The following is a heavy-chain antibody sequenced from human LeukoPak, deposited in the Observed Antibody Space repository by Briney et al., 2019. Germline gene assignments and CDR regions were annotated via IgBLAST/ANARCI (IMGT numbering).Heavy chain of an antibody. CDR3: AKAWYDILTGSPFDY. Sequence: GRSLRLSCLASGFTFSASTMHWVRQAPGKGLEWVAVMSYDGFTKYYADSVKGRFTISRDNSKNTLYLQMNSLRAEDTALYYCAKAWYDILTGSPFDYWGQGTLVTVSS. J-gene: IGHJ4*02. CDR2: MSYDGFTK. CDR1: GFTFSAST. V-gene: IGHV3-30*04. D-gene: IGHD3-9*01.